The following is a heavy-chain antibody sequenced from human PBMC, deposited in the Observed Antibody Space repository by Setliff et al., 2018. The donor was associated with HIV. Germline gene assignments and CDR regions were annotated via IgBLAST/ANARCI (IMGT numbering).Heavy chain of an antibody. V-gene: IGHV1-69*13. Sequence: GASVKVSCKASGGPFSNYALSWVRQAPGQGLEWMGGIIPLFGTTKNAQKFQGRVTITADESTSTAYMELSSLRSEDTAVYYCARDPFPSTNYYDSSAYPFAEYFQHWGQGTLVTVSS. CDR2: IIPLFGTT. CDR1: GGPFSNYA. D-gene: IGHD3-22*01. J-gene: IGHJ1*01. CDR3: ARDPFPSTNYYDSSAYPFAEYFQH.